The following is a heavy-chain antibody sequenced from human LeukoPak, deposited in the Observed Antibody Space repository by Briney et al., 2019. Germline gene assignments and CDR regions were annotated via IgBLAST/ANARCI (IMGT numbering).Heavy chain of an antibody. D-gene: IGHD5-18*01. V-gene: IGHV4-30-2*01. CDR2: IYHSGST. CDR3: ARTPVDTAMDNYFDY. CDR1: GGSISSGGYS. J-gene: IGHJ4*02. Sequence: SETLSLTCAVSGGSISSGGYSWSWIRQPPGKGLEWIGYIYHSGSTYYNPSLKSRVTISVDRSKNQFSLKLSSVTAADTAVCYCARTPVDTAMDNYFDYWGQGTLVTVSS.